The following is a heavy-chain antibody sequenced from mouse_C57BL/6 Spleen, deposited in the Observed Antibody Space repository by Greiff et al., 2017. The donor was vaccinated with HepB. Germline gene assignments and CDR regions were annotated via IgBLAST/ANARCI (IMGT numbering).Heavy chain of an antibody. V-gene: IGHV3-6*01. Sequence: DVQLQESGPGLVKPSQSLSLTCSVTGYSITSGYYWNWNRQFPGNKLEWMGYISYDGSNNYNPSLKNRISITRDTSKNQFFLKLNSVTTEDTATYYCASYYEGYFDYWGQGTTLTVSS. D-gene: IGHD2-4*01. CDR2: ISYDGSN. J-gene: IGHJ2*01. CDR1: GYSITSGYY. CDR3: ASYYEGYFDY.